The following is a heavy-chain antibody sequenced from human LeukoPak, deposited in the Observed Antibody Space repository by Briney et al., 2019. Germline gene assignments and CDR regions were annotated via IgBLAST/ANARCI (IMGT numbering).Heavy chain of an antibody. J-gene: IGHJ3*02. D-gene: IGHD2-2*01. CDR3: ARHLGYCSSTSCLDAFDI. Sequence: PSETLSLTCSVSGGSISNSNYYWGWIRLPPGKGMEWIGTIYYSGSTYYNPSLKSRVTISVDTSKNQFSLKLSTVTAADTAVYYCARHLGYCSSTSCLDAFDIWGQGTMVTVSS. V-gene: IGHV4-39*01. CDR1: GGSISNSNYY. CDR2: IYYSGST.